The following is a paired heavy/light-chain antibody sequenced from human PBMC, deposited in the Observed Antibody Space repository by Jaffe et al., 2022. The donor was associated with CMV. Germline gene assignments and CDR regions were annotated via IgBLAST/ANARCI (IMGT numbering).Light chain of an antibody. CDR1: QSLVHSDGNTY. CDR3: MQATQFPRYT. Sequence: DIVMTQTPLSSPVTLGQPASISCRSSQSLVHSDGNTYLSWLQQRPGQPPRLLIYKISNRFSGVPDRFSGSGAGTDFTLKISRVEAEDVGVYYCMQATQFPRYTFGQGTKLEIK. CDR2: KIS. V-gene: IGKV2-24*01. J-gene: IGKJ2*01.
Heavy chain of an antibody. Sequence: EVQLLESGGGLVQPGGSLRLSCAASGFTFSSYAMSWVRQAPGKGLEWVSAISGSGGSTYYADSVKGRFTISRDNSKNTLYLQMNSLRAEDTAVYYCAKGGGIVVVPAAPPDYYYGMDVWGQGTTVTVSS. CDR3: AKGGGIVVVPAAPPDYYYGMDV. CDR1: GFTFSSYA. V-gene: IGHV3-23*01. D-gene: IGHD2-2*01. CDR2: ISGSGGST. J-gene: IGHJ6*02.